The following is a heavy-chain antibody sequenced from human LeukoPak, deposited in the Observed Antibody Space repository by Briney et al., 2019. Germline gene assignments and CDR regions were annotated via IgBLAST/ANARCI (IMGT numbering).Heavy chain of an antibody. Sequence: PGGSLRLSCAASGFTFRNYGMHWVRQAPGKGLEWVAVIWYDGSNKYYADSVKGRFTISRDNSKKTLFLQMNSLRAEDTAVYYCARGRRPSDYWGQGTLVTVSS. V-gene: IGHV3-33*01. CDR2: IWYDGSNK. CDR1: GFTFRNYG. CDR3: ARGRRPSDY. J-gene: IGHJ4*02.